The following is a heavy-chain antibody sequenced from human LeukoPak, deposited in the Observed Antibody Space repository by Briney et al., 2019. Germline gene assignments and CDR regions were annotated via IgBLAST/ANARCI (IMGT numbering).Heavy chain of an antibody. CDR1: GFTFSTYG. V-gene: IGHV3-23*01. CDR2: ISGSGGST. J-gene: IGHJ4*02. D-gene: IGHD6-19*01. Sequence: TGGSLSLSCAASGFTFSTYGMSWVRQAPGKGLEWVSCISGSGGSTYYADSVKGRFTISRDNSKDTLYLQMNSLRAEDTALYCCAGARIAVARYYFDFWGQGTLVTVSS. CDR3: AGARIAVARYYFDF.